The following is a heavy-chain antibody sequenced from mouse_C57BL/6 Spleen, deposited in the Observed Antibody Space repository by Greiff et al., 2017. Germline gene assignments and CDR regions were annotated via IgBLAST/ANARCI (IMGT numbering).Heavy chain of an antibody. Sequence: VQLQQPGAELVKPGASVKLSCKASGYTFTSYWMHWVKQRPGQGLEWIGMIHPNSGSTNYNEKFKSKATLTVDKSSSTAYMQLSSLTSEDSAVYYCSRSGTTVAYAMDYWGQGTSVTVSS. CDR2: IHPNSGST. CDR1: GYTFTSYW. D-gene: IGHD1-1*01. J-gene: IGHJ4*01. CDR3: SRSGTTVAYAMDY. V-gene: IGHV1-64*01.